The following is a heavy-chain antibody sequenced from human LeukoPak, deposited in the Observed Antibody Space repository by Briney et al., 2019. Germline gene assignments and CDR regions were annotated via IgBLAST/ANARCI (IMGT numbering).Heavy chain of an antibody. J-gene: IGHJ4*02. CDR1: GGTFSSYA. Sequence: ASVKVSCKASGGTFSSYAISWVRQAPGQGLEWMGGIIPILGTANYAQKFQGRVTITTDESTSTAYMELSSLRSEDTAVYYCARDGQYYYDSSGYTHFDYWGQGTLVTVSS. D-gene: IGHD3-22*01. V-gene: IGHV1-69*05. CDR3: ARDGQYYYDSSGYTHFDY. CDR2: IIPILGTA.